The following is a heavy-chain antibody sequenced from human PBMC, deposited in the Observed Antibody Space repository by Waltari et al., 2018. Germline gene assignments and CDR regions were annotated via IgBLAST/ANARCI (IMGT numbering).Heavy chain of an antibody. Sequence: QVQLQESGPGLVKPSETLSLTCTVSGCSISSYYWSWIRQPPGKGLEWIGYIYYSGSTNYNPSLKSRVTISVDTSKNQFSLKLSSVTAADTAVYYCARVKWELLGFDYWGQGTLVTVSS. CDR3: ARVKWELLGFDY. J-gene: IGHJ4*02. V-gene: IGHV4-59*01. CDR2: IYYSGST. CDR1: GCSISSYY. D-gene: IGHD1-26*01.